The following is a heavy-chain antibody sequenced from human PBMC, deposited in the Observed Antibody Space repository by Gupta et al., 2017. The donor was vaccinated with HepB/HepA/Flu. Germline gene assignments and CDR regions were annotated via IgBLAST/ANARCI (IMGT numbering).Heavy chain of an antibody. CDR1: GGSIRRYY. CDR2: ISSSGNN. CDR3: ARRYFDFWWFDY. J-gene: IGHJ4*02. D-gene: IGHD3-3*01. Sequence: QVQLQESGLGLVQPSETLSLPCTVSGGSIRRYYWSWIRQPPGKGLEWIGYISSSGNNTYNPSLKSRVTMSVDTSKNQFSLKLSSVTAAETAVYYCARRYFDFWWFDYWGQGNLVTVCS. V-gene: IGHV4-59*01.